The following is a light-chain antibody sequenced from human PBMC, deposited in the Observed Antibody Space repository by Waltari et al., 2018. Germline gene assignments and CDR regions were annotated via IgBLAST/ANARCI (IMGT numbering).Light chain of an antibody. CDR3: QQYYTTPPT. CDR2: WAS. Sequence: DIVMTQSPDSLAVSLGERATINCKSSQSVLYSANNKNNLAWYQQKPGQPPKLLMYWASTRESGVPDRFSGSGSGTDFTLTISSLLAEDVALYYCQQYYTTPPTFGPGTKVDIK. J-gene: IGKJ3*01. CDR1: QSVLYSANNKNN. V-gene: IGKV4-1*01.